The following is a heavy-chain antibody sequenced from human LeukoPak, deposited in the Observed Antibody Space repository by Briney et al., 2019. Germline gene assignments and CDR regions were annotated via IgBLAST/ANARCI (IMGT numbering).Heavy chain of an antibody. D-gene: IGHD1-1*01. J-gene: IGHJ4*02. V-gene: IGHV3-23*01. CDR2: ISGSGDST. CDR1: GFTFSSNA. Sequence: PGGSLRLSCEASGFTFSSNAMSWVRQAPGRGLEWVSAISGSGDSTYYADSVKGRFTISRDNSKNTLYLQMNSLRAEDTAVYYCAKVVPYWKVDYWGQGTLVTVSS. CDR3: AKVVPYWKVDY.